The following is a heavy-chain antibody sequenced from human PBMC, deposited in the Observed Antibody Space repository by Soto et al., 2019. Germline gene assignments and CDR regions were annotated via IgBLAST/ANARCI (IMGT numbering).Heavy chain of an antibody. CDR3: ARDLYLQGGMDV. CDR1: GDSISSGDYY. Sequence: SETLSLTCTVSGDSISSGDYYWSWIRQHPGKGLEWIGYIYYSGSTSYKPSLKSRVTKSVDTSKNQFSMRLSYVTAADTAVYYCARDLYLQGGMDVWGQGTTVTVSS. J-gene: IGHJ6*02. CDR2: IYYSGST. V-gene: IGHV4-31*03.